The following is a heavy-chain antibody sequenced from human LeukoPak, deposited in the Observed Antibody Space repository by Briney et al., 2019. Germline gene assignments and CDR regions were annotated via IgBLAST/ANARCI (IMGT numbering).Heavy chain of an antibody. D-gene: IGHD2-15*01. CDR2: IYYSGST. CDR3: ATRTPRYFSGGSCKGDYYYYYMDV. CDR1: GGSISSSY. J-gene: IGHJ6*03. V-gene: IGHV4-59*01. Sequence: SPTLSLTCTVVGGSISSSYCGWVRQPPGGGLEWVGYIYYSGSTNYNPSLKSRVTISVDTSKNQFSLTLSSVTAADTAVYYCATRTPRYFSGGSCKGDYYYYYMDVWGKGTTVTVSS.